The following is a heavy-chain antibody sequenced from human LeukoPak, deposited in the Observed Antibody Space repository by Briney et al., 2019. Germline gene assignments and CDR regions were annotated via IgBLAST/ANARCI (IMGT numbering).Heavy chain of an antibody. J-gene: IGHJ5*02. CDR2: XXXXNGNT. CDR3: ARCAPPDSSGWYFVGWFDP. CDR1: GYTFTSYA. V-gene: IGHV1-3*01. D-gene: IGHD6-19*01. Sequence: GASVKVSCKASGYTFTSYAMHWVRQAPGQRLEWXXXXXXXNGNTKYSQKFQGRVTITRDTSASTAYMELSSLRSEDTAVYYCARCAPPDSSGWYFVGWFDPWGQGTLVTVS.